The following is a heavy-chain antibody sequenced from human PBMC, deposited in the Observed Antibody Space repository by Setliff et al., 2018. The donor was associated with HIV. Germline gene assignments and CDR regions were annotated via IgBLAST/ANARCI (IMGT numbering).Heavy chain of an antibody. J-gene: IGHJ5*02. D-gene: IGHD3-22*01. Sequence: GPSVKVSCKTSGYSFSSHPIHWVRQAPGQRPEWMGWIKTGNGDTQYSQKFRDRVTITRDTSADTVYMELSSLRSEDTAVYYCARDRCDSVKCYLYNWFDPWGQGTLVTVSS. V-gene: IGHV1-3*04. CDR3: ARDRCDSVKCYLYNWFDP. CDR2: IKTGNGDT. CDR1: GYSFSSHP.